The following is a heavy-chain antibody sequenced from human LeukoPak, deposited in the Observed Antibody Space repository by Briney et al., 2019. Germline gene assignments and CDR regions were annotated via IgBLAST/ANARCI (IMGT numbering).Heavy chain of an antibody. D-gene: IGHD2-2*01. CDR3: AREPRMVVVVPAAHFDY. Sequence: GFLRLSCAASGFTFSSYSMDWVRQAPRKGLEWVSSISSSSSYIYYADSVKGRFTISKDNAKNSLYLQMNSLRAEDTAVYYCAREPRMVVVVPAAHFDYWGQGTLVTVSS. V-gene: IGHV3-21*01. CDR1: GFTFSSYS. CDR2: ISSSSSYI. J-gene: IGHJ4*02.